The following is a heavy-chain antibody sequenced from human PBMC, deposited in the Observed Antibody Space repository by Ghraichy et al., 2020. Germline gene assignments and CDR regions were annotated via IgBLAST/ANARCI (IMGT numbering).Heavy chain of an antibody. CDR3: AKDDGRRGDIVVVPAASTN. J-gene: IGHJ4*02. Sequence: GESLNISCAASGFTFSSYGMHWVRQAPGKGLEWVAFIRYDESNKYYADSVKGRFTISRDNSKNTLYLQMNSLRAEDTAVYYCAKDDGRRGDIVVVPAASTNWGQGTLVTVSS. CDR2: IRYDESNK. CDR1: GFTFSSYG. D-gene: IGHD2-2*01. V-gene: IGHV3-30*02.